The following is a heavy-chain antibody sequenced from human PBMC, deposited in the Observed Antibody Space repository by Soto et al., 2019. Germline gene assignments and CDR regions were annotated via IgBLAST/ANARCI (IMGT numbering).Heavy chain of an antibody. CDR1: GFTFSSYA. D-gene: IGHD3-3*01. V-gene: IGHV3-23*01. CDR3: AKDFTMDYDFWSGSDY. Sequence: HPGGSLRLSCAASGFTFSSYAMSWVRQAPGKGLEWVSAISGSGGSTYYADSVKGRFTISRDNSKNTLYLQMNSLRAEDTAVYYCAKDFTMDYDFWSGSDYWGQGTLVTVSS. CDR2: ISGSGGST. J-gene: IGHJ4*02.